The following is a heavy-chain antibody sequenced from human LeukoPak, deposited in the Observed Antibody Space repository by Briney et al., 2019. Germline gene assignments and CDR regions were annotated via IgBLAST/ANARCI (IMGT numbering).Heavy chain of an antibody. CDR1: GYTFTGYY. Sequence: GAPVKVSCKASGYTFTGYYMRWVRQAPGQGLEWMGRINPNSGGTNYAQKFQGRVTMTRDTSISTAYMELSRLRSDDTAVYYCARDRRAYCGGDCYPGDYWGQGTLVTVSS. CDR2: INPNSGGT. CDR3: ARDRRAYCGGDCYPGDY. J-gene: IGHJ4*02. D-gene: IGHD2-21*02. V-gene: IGHV1-2*02.